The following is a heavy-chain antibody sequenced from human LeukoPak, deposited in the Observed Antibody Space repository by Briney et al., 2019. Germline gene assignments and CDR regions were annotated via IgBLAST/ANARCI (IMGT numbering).Heavy chain of an antibody. CDR1: GGSFSGYY. Sequence: SETLSLTCAVYGGSFSGYYWSWIRQPPGKGLEWIGEINHSGSTNYNPSLKSRVTISVDTSKNQFSLKLSSVTAADTAVYYCARGYCSSTNRYYYYGMDVWGQGTTVTVSS. D-gene: IGHD2-2*01. V-gene: IGHV4-34*01. J-gene: IGHJ6*02. CDR3: ARGYCSSTNRYYYYGMDV. CDR2: INHSGST.